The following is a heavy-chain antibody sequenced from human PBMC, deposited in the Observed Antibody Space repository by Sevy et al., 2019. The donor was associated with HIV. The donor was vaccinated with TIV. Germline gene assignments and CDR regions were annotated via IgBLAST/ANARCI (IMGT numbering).Heavy chain of an antibody. CDR1: GYSFTNFW. D-gene: IGHD1-26*01. V-gene: IGHV5-51*01. CDR2: INPGDSGS. J-gene: IGHJ4*02. Sequence: GGSLRLSCKVSGYSFTNFWIGWVRQVPGKGLEWMGLINPGDSGSRYSPSFEGRVTISVGKSSSTVYLQGSSLKASDTAMYYCARRGWEPDLPMDYWGQGTLVTVSS. CDR3: ARRGWEPDLPMDY.